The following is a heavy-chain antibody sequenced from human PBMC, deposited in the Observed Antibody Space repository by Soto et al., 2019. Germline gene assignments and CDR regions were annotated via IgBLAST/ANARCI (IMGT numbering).Heavy chain of an antibody. D-gene: IGHD2-2*02. CDR3: ASDRYPTYPPAAFDI. Sequence: QVQLVESGGGVVQPGKSLRLSCAASGFTLSSNGMHWVRQAPGKGLEWVAFIWDDGSDKYYADSVKVRFTISRDNSKNTLYLKMNSLRAEATAVYYCASDRYPTYPPAAFDIWGQGTLVTVSS. CDR1: GFTLSSNG. CDR2: IWDDGSDK. V-gene: IGHV3-33*01. J-gene: IGHJ3*02.